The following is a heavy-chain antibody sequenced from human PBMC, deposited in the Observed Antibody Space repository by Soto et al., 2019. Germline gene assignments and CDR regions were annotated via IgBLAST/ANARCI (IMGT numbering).Heavy chain of an antibody. CDR1: GYSFTSYW. CDR3: ARLGNWNRDYYYYGMDV. J-gene: IGHJ6*02. V-gene: IGHV5-51*01. CDR2: IYPGDSDT. D-gene: IGHD1-20*01. Sequence: EVQLVQSGAEVKKPGESPKISCKGSGYSFTSYWIGWVRQMPGKGLEWMGIIYPGDSDTRYSPSFQGQVTISADKSISTAYLQWSSLKASDTAMYYCARLGNWNRDYYYYGMDVWGQGTTVTVSS.